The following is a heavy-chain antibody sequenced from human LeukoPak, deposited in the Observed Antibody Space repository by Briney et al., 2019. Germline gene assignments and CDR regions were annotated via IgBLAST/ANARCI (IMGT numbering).Heavy chain of an antibody. J-gene: IGHJ4*02. CDR1: GGSISSYY. CDR3: ARVRYYDSSSYISYYFDY. Sequence: SETLSLTCTVSGGSISSYYWSWIRQPPGKGLEWIGYIYYSGSTNYNPSLKSRVTISVDTSKNQFSLKLSSVTAADTAVYYCARVRYYDSSSYISYYFDYWGQGTLVTVSS. V-gene: IGHV4-59*01. CDR2: IYYSGST. D-gene: IGHD3-22*01.